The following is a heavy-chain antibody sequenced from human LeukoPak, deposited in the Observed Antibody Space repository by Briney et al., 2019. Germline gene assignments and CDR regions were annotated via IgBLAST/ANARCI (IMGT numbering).Heavy chain of an antibody. V-gene: IGHV3-53*01. J-gene: IGHJ4*02. CDR3: ARGEYYDILTGYYSPECDY. CDR2: IYSGGST. Sequence: GGSLRLSCAASGFSVNSNYMSWVRQAPGKGLEWVLVIYSGGSTYYADSVKGRFTISRDNAKNSLYLQMNSLRDEDTAVYYCARGEYYDILTGYYSPECDYWGQGTLVTVSS. CDR1: GFSVNSNY. D-gene: IGHD3-9*01.